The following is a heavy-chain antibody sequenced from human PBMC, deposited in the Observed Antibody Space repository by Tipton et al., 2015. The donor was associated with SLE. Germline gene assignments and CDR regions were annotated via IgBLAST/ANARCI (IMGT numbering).Heavy chain of an antibody. CDR3: ARDSCSSNSCRRKDNWFDS. CDR2: IHYSGNT. CDR1: GGSFSGYY. Sequence: GLVKPSETLSLSCAVYGGSFSGYYWSWIRQSPGKGLEWIGYIHYSGNTYYNPSLKSRVTIAADTSKKQFSLRLSSVTAADTAVYYCARDSCSSNSCRRKDNWFDSWGQGTLVTVSS. D-gene: IGHD2-2*01. J-gene: IGHJ5*01. V-gene: IGHV4-34*09.